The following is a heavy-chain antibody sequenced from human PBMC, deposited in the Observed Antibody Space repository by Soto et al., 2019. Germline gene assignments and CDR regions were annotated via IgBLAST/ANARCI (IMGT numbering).Heavy chain of an antibody. V-gene: IGHV4-34*01. Sequence: QVQLQEWGAGLLKPSETLSLTCSVYGGSVSGYFWSWIRQPPGRGLEWLGQIYYSGITSYKPSLKGRLSISVDTTKSQLSLKTTSVTAADTAVYYCARHYGRAFDIWGQGTMVTVSS. D-gene: IGHD4-17*01. J-gene: IGHJ3*02. CDR3: ARHYGRAFDI. CDR2: IYYSGIT. CDR1: GGSVSGYF.